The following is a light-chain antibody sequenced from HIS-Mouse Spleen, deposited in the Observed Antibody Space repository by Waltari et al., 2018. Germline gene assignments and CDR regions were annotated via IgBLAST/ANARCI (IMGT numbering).Light chain of an antibody. J-gene: IGLJ2*01. CDR2: EDS. CDR1: ALPKTY. CDR3: YSTDSSGNHRV. V-gene: IGLV3-10*01. Sequence: SYELTQPPSVSVSPGQTARITCSGDALPKTYAYWYQQKSGQAPVLVIYEDSNRPSGIPGRFYGSSSGTMATLTISGAQVEDEADYYCYSTDSSGNHRVFGGGTKLTVL.